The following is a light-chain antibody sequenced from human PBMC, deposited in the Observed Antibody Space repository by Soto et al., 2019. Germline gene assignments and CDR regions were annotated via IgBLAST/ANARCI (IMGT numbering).Light chain of an antibody. CDR3: KQRSNFLSIT. CDR2: DAS. CDR1: QSVSRSY. V-gene: IGKV3D-20*02. Sequence: IEMTEVAVTLKKSPGDRATLSCRAIQSVSRSYLGWYQQKPGQAPRLLIYDASNRATGIPARFSGSGSGTDFTLTISSLEPEDVGVYYCKQRSNFLSITFGQGTLLENK. J-gene: IGKJ5*01.